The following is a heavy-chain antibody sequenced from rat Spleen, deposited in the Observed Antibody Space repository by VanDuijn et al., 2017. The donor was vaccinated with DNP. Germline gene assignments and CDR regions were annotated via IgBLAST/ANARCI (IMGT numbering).Heavy chain of an antibody. V-gene: IGHV5-7*01. CDR2: ISYDGSST. J-gene: IGHJ3*01. CDR1: GFIFSDYY. D-gene: IGHD1-10*01. Sequence: EVQLVESGGGLVQPGRSLKLSCAASGFIFSDYYMAWVRQAPKKGLEWVATISYDGSSTYYRDSVKGRFTISRDNAKSTLYLQMDSLRSEDTATYYCASLNNYNWFAYWGQGTLVTVSS. CDR3: ASLNNYNWFAY.